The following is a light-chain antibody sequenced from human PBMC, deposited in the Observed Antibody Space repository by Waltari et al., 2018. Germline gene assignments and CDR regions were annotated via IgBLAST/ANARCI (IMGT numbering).Light chain of an antibody. CDR1: QSRLYNAEYKDY. CDR2: WAS. Sequence: QSRLYNAEYKDYLAWYQQTPDQPPKLLFYWASTRHSGVPDRFSGSGSATDFTLTISGLQAEDVAVYYCQQYDSRRTFGQGTRVEIK. J-gene: IGKJ1*01. CDR3: QQYDSRRT. V-gene: IGKV4-1*01.